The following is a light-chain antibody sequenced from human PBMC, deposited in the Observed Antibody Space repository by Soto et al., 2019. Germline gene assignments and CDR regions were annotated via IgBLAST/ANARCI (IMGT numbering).Light chain of an antibody. CDR3: SSYTTTTTLV. V-gene: IGLV2-14*01. J-gene: IGLJ1*01. CDR1: SSDVGGYNY. CDR2: EVT. Sequence: QSALTQPASVSGSPGQSITISCTGTSSDVGGYNYVSWYQHHPGKTPTLIIYEVTDRPSGVSNRFSGSKSGNTASLTISGLQAEDEADYYCSSYTTTTTLVFGTGTKLTVL.